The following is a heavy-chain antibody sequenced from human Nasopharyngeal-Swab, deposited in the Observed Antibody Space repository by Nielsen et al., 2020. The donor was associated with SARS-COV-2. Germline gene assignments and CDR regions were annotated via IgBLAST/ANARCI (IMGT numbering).Heavy chain of an antibody. Sequence: ASVKVSCKTSGYTFTSYGISWVRQAPGQGLEWMGWISVYNGNANYARRFQGRVAMTTDTSTSTAYMELRSLRSDDTAVYYCARGAAAAGVYYYYYGMDVWGQGTTVTVSS. CDR2: ISVYNGNA. J-gene: IGHJ6*02. CDR3: ARGAAAAGVYYYYYGMDV. V-gene: IGHV1-18*04. CDR1: GYTFTSYG. D-gene: IGHD6-13*01.